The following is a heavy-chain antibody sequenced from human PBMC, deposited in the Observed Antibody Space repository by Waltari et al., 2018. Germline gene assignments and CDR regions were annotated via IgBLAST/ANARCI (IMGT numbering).Heavy chain of an antibody. J-gene: IGHJ4*02. V-gene: IGHV3-23*01. CDR3: AKSLEVPRDY. CDR2: ISGSGGST. Sequence: EVQLLESGGGLVQPGGSLRLACPSSGFTSRRCAVNWVRQAQGKGLGWFSAISGSGGSTYYADSVKGRFTISRDNSKNTLYLQMNSLRAEDTAVYYCAKSLEVPRDYWGQGTLVTVSS. CDR1: GFTSRRCA.